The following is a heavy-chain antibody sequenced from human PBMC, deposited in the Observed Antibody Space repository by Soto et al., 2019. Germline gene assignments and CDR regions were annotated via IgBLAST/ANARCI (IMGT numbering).Heavy chain of an antibody. V-gene: IGHV4-30-2*06. D-gene: IGHD2-2*01. CDR2: IYHSGTS. Sequence: SETLSLTCAVSGDSISSGGFSWSWIRQSPGKGLEWIGYIYHSGTSFYNPSLKSRVTISVDGSKNQFSLKVNSVTAADTAVYYCARERLVPAVNFAYWGLGTLVTVSS. J-gene: IGHJ4*02. CDR1: GDSISSGGFS. CDR3: ARERLVPAVNFAY.